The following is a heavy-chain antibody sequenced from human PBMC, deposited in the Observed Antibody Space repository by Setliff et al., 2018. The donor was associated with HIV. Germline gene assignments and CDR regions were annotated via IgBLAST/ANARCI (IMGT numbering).Heavy chain of an antibody. CDR2: ISPYSGDT. D-gene: IGHD3-10*01. CDR1: GYTFTNCD. J-gene: IGHJ4*02. V-gene: IGHV1-18*01. CDR3: ARDRSLYYYGSGREGYYFDY. Sequence: ASVKVSCKTSGYTFTNCDISWVRQAPGQGLEWMGWISPYSGDTKYAQKFQDRVTMTADTSTDTAYMEMTGLTSDDTAVYYCARDRSLYYYGSGREGYYFDYWGQGTLVTVS.